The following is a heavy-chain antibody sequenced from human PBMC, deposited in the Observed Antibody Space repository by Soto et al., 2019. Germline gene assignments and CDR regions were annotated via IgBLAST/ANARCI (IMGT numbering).Heavy chain of an antibody. CDR1: GFTFSNYA. CDR3: TKGDRNSGHDS. CDR2: FTGSGGNT. D-gene: IGHD6-19*01. V-gene: IGHV3-23*01. J-gene: IGHJ4*02. Sequence: GGSLRLSCAASGFTFSNYAMNWVRQAPGKGLEWVSSFTGSGGNTIYADSVKGRFTISRDNSKNTLYLQMNSLRAEDTAVYFCTKGDRNSGHDSWGQGTLVTVSS.